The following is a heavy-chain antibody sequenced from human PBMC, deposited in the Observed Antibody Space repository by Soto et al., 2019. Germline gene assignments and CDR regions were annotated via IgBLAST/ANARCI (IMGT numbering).Heavy chain of an antibody. V-gene: IGHV3-66*01. J-gene: IGHJ6*03. CDR3: ARDSVVYYYYYLDV. CDR2: IYSGGST. CDR1: GFTVSSNY. Sequence: PGGSPRLSCAASGFTVSSNYMSWVRQAPGKGLEWVSVIYSGGSTYYADSVKGRFTISRDNSKNTLYLQMNSLRAEDTAVYYCARDSVVYYYYYLDVWGKGTTVTVSS.